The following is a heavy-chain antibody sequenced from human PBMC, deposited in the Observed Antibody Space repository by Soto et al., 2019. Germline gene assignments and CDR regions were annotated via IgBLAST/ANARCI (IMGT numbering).Heavy chain of an antibody. CDR3: ARDGRGQLGRARSFDRFEP. J-gene: IGHJ5*02. CDR2: IIPIFGTA. D-gene: IGHD6-6*01. Sequence: VKVSCKASGGTFSSYAIRWLRQAPGQGLEWMGGIIPIFGTANYAQKFQGRVTITADEFTSTAYMELSILRSEDTDVSYRARDGRGQLGRARSFDRFEPAAQGTLV. V-gene: IGHV1-69*13. CDR1: GGTFSSYA.